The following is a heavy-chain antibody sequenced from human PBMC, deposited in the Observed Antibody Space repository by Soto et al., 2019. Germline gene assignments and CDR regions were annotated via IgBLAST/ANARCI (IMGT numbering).Heavy chain of an antibody. CDR2: IYYSGGT. CDR1: GGSICRGGYY. D-gene: IGHD5-12*01. CDR3: ARKDSGHADYMDV. J-gene: IGHJ6*03. Sequence: QVQLQESGPGLVKPSQTLSLTCTVSGGSICRGGYYWSWIRQHPGKGLEWIGYIYYSGGTYYNPSLKSRVTISADTSENQFSLRLSSVTAADTAVYYCARKDSGHADYMDVWGKGTTVTVSS. V-gene: IGHV4-31*03.